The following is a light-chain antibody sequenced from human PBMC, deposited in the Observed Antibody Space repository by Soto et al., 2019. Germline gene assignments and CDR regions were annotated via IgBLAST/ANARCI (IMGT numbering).Light chain of an antibody. CDR2: INYDGTH. Sequence: QPVLTQSPSASASLGASVSLTCTLSSGNSTYAIAWHQQQSEKGPRFLMKINYDGTHSKGDGFFDRFSGSSSGAERHLTISSLQSEDEADYYCQSLGTGIQVFGGGTKLTVL. CDR3: QSLGTGIQV. V-gene: IGLV4-69*01. CDR1: SGNSTYA. J-gene: IGLJ3*02.